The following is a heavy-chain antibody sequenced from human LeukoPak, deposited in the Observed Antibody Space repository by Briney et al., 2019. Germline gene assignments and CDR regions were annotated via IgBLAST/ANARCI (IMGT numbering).Heavy chain of an antibody. CDR1: GGSISSSRFH. J-gene: IGHJ5*02. D-gene: IGHD3-9*01. V-gene: IGHV4-39*07. Sequence: PSETLSLTCTVSGGSISSSRFHGGWIRQSPEKALEWMGRIYYSGSTYYNPSLKSRVTISVDTSKNQFSLKLSSVTAADTAVYYCARNNYDILTGYYPNWFDPWGQGTLVTVSS. CDR3: ARNNYDILTGYYPNWFDP. CDR2: IYYSGST.